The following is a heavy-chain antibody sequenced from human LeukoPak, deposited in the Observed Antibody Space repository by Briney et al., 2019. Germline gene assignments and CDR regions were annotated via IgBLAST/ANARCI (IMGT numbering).Heavy chain of an antibody. Sequence: GGSLRLSCAASGLDVSSDYLSWVRQAPGKGLEWVSFFYKFDTYYADSVKGRFTISRDNSKNTLYLQMNSLRAEDTAVYYCAKALNTVLVVPNPNWFDPWGQGTLVTVSS. V-gene: IGHV3-53*01. D-gene: IGHD2-15*01. CDR2: FYKFDT. J-gene: IGHJ5*02. CDR3: AKALNTVLVVPNPNWFDP. CDR1: GLDVSSDY.